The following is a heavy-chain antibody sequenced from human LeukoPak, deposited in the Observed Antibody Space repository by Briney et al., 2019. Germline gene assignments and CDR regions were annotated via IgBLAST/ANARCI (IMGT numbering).Heavy chain of an antibody. CDR1: GGSISSYY. J-gene: IGHJ2*01. CDR3: ARDRIWTTVTTSWYFDL. Sequence: KPSGTLSLTCTVSGGSISSYYWSWIRQPAGKGLEWIGRIYTSGSTNYNPSLKSRVTMSVDTSKNQFSLKLSSVTAADTAVYYCARDRIWTTVTTSWYFDLWGRGTLVTVSS. V-gene: IGHV4-4*07. CDR2: IYTSGST. D-gene: IGHD4-17*01.